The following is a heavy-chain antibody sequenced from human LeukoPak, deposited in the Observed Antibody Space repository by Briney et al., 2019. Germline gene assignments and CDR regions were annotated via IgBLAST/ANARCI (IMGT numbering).Heavy chain of an antibody. CDR3: ARGPKVLRFLEWRSRPFQH. CDR2: FDPEDGET. D-gene: IGHD3-3*01. J-gene: IGHJ1*01. Sequence: ASVKVSCKISGYTLTELSMHWVRQAPGKGLEWMGGFDPEDGETIYAQKFQGRVTMTEDTSSDTAYMELWSLRSEDTAVYYCARGPKVLRFLEWRSRPFQHWGQGTLVTVSS. CDR1: GYTLTELS. V-gene: IGHV1-24*01.